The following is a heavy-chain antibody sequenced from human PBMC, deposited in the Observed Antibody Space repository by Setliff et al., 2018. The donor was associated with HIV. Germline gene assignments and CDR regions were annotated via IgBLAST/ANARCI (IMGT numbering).Heavy chain of an antibody. J-gene: IGHJ6*03. D-gene: IGHD1-7*01. V-gene: IGHV3-48*02. CDR3: AKNTPSIINYPYYYYMDV. Sequence: GGSLRLSCAASGFTFSDYSMNWVRQAPGKGLEWVSFIGGRFDTYYADSVKVRFTISRDNAKKSLYLQMNSLRDGDTALYYCAKNTPSIINYPYYYYMDVWGKGTTVTVSS. CDR1: GFTFSDYS. CDR2: IGGRFDT.